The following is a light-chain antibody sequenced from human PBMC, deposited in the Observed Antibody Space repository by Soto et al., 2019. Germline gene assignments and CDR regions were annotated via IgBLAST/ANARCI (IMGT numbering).Light chain of an antibody. CDR3: QQCSTSPLT. CDR2: DAS. Sequence: EIVFTQSPGPLSLSPGERATLSCRASQSVPKNYLAWYQQKPGQAPRLLIHDASSRATGIPDRFSGSGSGTDFTLTISRLEPEDFAVYYCQQCSTSPLTFGGGTKVDIK. J-gene: IGKJ4*01. CDR1: QSVPKNY. V-gene: IGKV3-20*01.